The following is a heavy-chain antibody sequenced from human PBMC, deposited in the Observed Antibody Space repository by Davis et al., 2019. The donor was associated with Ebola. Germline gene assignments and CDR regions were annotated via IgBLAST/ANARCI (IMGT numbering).Heavy chain of an antibody. V-gene: IGHV1-18*01. CDR1: GYTFTSHG. CDR2: ISPYNGNT. D-gene: IGHD4-17*01. Sequence: ASVKVSCKASGYTFTSHGISWVRQAPGQGLEWLGWISPYNGNTNYAQKIQGRVTMTTDTSTSTAYMELRSLRSDDTAVYYCARCYGDYGYYYYGMDVWGQGTTVTVSS. J-gene: IGHJ6*02. CDR3: ARCYGDYGYYYYGMDV.